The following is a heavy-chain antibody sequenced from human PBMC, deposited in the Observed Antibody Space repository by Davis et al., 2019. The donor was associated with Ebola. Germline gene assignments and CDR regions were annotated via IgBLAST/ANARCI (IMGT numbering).Heavy chain of an antibody. Sequence: GESLKISCAASGFTFSNYAMSWVRQAPGGGLEWVAGISATGVDKKYADSVRGRFSISRDDSKNTLYLQMNSLRGEDTAIYYCAKDLFWWSASDVWGQGTTVTVS. J-gene: IGHJ6*02. CDR3: AKDLFWWSASDV. CDR2: ISATGVDK. V-gene: IGHV3-23*01. CDR1: GFTFSNYA. D-gene: IGHD2-8*02.